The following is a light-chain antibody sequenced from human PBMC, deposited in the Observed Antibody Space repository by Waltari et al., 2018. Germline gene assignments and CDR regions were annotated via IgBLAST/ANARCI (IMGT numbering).Light chain of an antibody. J-gene: IGLJ1*01. CDR2: GKN. V-gene: IGLV3-19*01. CDR1: GLRSYY. Sequence: SSELTQDPAVSVALGQTVRITCQGDGLRSYYATWYQQKPGQAPVVVIYGKNGRPSGIPDRFSGSSSGNTASLTITGAQAEDEADYYCNSRDSSGNQYVFGTGTKVTVL. CDR3: NSRDSSGNQYV.